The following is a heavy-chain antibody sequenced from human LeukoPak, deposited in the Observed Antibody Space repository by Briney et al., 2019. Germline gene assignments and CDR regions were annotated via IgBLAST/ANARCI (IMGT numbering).Heavy chain of an antibody. D-gene: IGHD6-13*01. CDR1: GFTFSSYD. V-gene: IGHV3-23*01. CDR2: ISGSGGST. CDR3: AKAHEYSSSS. Sequence: PGGSLRLSCAVSGFTFSSYDMSWVRQAPGKGLEWVSAISGSGGSTYYADSVKGRFTISRDNSKNTLYLQMNSLRAEDTAVYYCAKAHEYSSSSWGQGTLVTVSS. J-gene: IGHJ5*02.